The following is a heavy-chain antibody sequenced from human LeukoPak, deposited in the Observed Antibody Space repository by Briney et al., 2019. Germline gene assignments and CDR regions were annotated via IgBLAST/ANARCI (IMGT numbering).Heavy chain of an antibody. D-gene: IGHD6-19*01. CDR2: ISGSGGST. CDR3: AKGGAVAGSSSYFDY. V-gene: IGHV3-23*01. Sequence: GGSLRLSCVASGFTFSSYAMSWVRQAPGKGLEWVSAISGSGGSTYYADSVKGRFTISRDNSKNTLYLQMNSLRGEDTAVYYCAKGGAVAGSSSYFDYWGQGTLVTVSS. J-gene: IGHJ4*02. CDR1: GFTFSSYA.